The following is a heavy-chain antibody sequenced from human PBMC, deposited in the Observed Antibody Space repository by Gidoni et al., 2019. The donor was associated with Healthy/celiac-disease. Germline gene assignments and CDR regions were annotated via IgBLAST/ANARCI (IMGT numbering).Heavy chain of an antibody. CDR3: AGCIAVAGINYYYYGMDV. D-gene: IGHD6-19*01. J-gene: IGHJ6*02. CDR1: GGSIRRGSYY. V-gene: IGHV4-61*02. Sequence: QVQLQESGPGLVKPSQTLSLTCTVSGGSIRRGSYYWSWIRQPAGKGLEWIGRIYTSGSTNYNPSLKSRVTISVDTSKNQFSLKLSSVTAAETAVYYCAGCIAVAGINYYYYGMDVWGQGTTVTVSS. CDR2: IYTSGST.